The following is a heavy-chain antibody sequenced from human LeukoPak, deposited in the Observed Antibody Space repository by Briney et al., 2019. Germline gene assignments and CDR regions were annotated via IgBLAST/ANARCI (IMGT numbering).Heavy chain of an antibody. J-gene: IGHJ4*02. CDR3: ARDLSNQYSSWYN. D-gene: IGHD6-13*01. CDR1: GFTFSSYA. V-gene: IGHV3-30-3*01. CDR2: ISYDGSNK. Sequence: SGGSLRLSCAASGFTFSSYAMHWVRQAPGKGLEWVAVISYDGSNKYYGDSVKGRFTISRDNSKNTLYVQMNSLRPEDTAVYYCARDLSNQYSSWYNWGQGTLVTVSS.